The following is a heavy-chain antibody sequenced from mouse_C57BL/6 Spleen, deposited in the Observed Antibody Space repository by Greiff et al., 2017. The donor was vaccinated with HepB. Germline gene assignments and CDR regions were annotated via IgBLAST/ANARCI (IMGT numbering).Heavy chain of an antibody. V-gene: IGHV1-64*01. D-gene: IGHD1-1*01. CDR2: IHPNSGST. CDR3: ARKTVVAFDY. CDR1: GYTFTSYW. Sequence: VQLQQPGAELVKPGASVKLSCKASGYTFTSYWMHWVKQRPGQGLEWIGMIHPNSGSTNYNEKFKSKATLTVDKSSSSAYMQLSSLTSEDSAVYYCARKTVVAFDYWGQGTTLTVSS. J-gene: IGHJ2*01.